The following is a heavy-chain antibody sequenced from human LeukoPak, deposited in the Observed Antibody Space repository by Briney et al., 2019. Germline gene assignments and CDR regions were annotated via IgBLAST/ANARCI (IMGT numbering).Heavy chain of an antibody. CDR1: GGSFSGYY. CDR2: INHSGST. J-gene: IGHJ3*02. D-gene: IGHD1-26*01. V-gene: IGHV4-34*01. CDR3: RLSGSRDAFDI. Sequence: PSETLSLTCAVYGGSFSGYYWSWIRQPPGKGLEWIGEINHSGSTNYNPSLKSRVTISVDTSKNQFSLKLSSVTAADTAVYYCRLSGSRDAFDIWGQGTMVTVSS.